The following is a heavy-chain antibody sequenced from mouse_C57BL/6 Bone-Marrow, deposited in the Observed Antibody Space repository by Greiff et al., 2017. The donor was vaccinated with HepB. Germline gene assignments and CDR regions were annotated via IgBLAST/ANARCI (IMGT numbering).Heavy chain of an antibody. CDR3: VRHPVNWYVDV. V-gene: IGHV10-1*01. J-gene: IGHJ1*03. Sequence: VQLKESGGGLVQPKGSLKLSCAASGFSFNTYAMNWVRQAPGKGLEWVARIRSKSNNYATYYADSVKDRFTISRDDSESMLYLQMNNLKTEDTAMYYCVRHPVNWYVDVWGRGTTVSVAS. CDR2: IRSKSNNYAT. CDR1: GFSFNTYA.